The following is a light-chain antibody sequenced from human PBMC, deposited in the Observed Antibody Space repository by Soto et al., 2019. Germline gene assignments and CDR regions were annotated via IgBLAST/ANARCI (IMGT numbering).Light chain of an antibody. CDR3: QQYYSTPFT. J-gene: IGKJ3*01. V-gene: IGKV4-1*01. CDR1: QSVLYSSNNKNY. Sequence: DIVMTQSPDSLAVSLGERATINCKSSQSVLYSSNNKNYLAWYQQKPGQPPKLLIYWASTRESGVPDRFSGSGSGTDLTLTISSLQAEDVAVYYCQQYYSTPFTFGPATKVDIK. CDR2: WAS.